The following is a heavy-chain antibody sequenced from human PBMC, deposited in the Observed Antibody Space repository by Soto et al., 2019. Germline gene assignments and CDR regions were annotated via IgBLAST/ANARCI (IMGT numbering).Heavy chain of an antibody. V-gene: IGHV4-31*03. D-gene: IGHD3-10*01. J-gene: IGHJ4*02. CDR1: GGSISSGGYY. Sequence: QVQLQESGPGLVKPSQTLSLTCTVSGGSISSGGYYWSWIRQHPGKGLEWIGYIYYSGSTYYNPSLKSRVTISVHTSKNQISLKLSSVTAADTALYYCAREKGFYYGSGSLQYFDYWGQGTLVTVSS. CDR3: AREKGFYYGSGSLQYFDY. CDR2: IYYSGST.